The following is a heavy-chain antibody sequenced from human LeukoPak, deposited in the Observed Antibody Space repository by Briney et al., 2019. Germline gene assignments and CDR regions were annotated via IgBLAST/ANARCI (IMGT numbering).Heavy chain of an antibody. Sequence: PGGSLRLSCEASGFTFSNYWMSWVRQAPGKGLEWVASINQDAGGKYYVDSVKGRFTISRENAKSSLCLQMNSLRAEDTAVYYCARDNSGPQNWGQGTLVTVSS. J-gene: IGHJ4*02. CDR2: INQDAGGK. V-gene: IGHV3-7*05. CDR3: ARDNSGPQN. CDR1: GFTFSNYW. D-gene: IGHD1-26*01.